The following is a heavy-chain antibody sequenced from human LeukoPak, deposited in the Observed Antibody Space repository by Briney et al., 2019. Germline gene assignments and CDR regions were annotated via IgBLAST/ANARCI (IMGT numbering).Heavy chain of an antibody. CDR1: GFTLSDYY. Sequence: KAGGSLRLSCAASGFTLSDYYMTWIRQSPGKGLEWISYIGGNSPYRTYADSVEGRFTVSRDNAQNSLHLQMNSLTAEDTAVYYCARGPLACLHAFDIWGQGTKVTVSS. J-gene: IGHJ3*02. D-gene: IGHD1-1*01. CDR2: IGGNSPYR. CDR3: ARGPLACLHAFDI. V-gene: IGHV3-11*06.